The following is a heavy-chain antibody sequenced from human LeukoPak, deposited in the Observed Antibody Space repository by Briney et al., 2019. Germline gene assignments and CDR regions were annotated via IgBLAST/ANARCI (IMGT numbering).Heavy chain of an antibody. D-gene: IGHD3-10*01. J-gene: IGHJ3*02. V-gene: IGHV4-30-2*01. CDR2: IYQSRST. CDR1: GGPMRSGGYS. Sequence: SETLSLTCAVSGGPMRSGGYSWSWIRQPRGKGLERIGYIYQSRSTYYNPSPKSRVTISVDRSKNQFSLKLSSVTAADTAVYYCARVRRYGSGTSHGAFDIWGQGTMVTVSS. CDR3: ARVRRYGSGTSHGAFDI.